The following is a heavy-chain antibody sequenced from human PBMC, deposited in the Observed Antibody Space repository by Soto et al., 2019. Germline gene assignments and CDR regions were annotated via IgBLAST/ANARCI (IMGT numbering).Heavy chain of an antibody. Sequence: SGGSLRLSCAASGFTFSSYAMSWVRQAPGKGLEWVSAISGSGGSTYYADSVKGRFTISRDNSKNTLYLQMNSLRAEDTAVYYCAKDPALVSTTKYYYGMDVWGQGTTVTVSS. J-gene: IGHJ6*02. CDR3: AKDPALVSTTKYYYGMDV. CDR1: GFTFSSYA. V-gene: IGHV3-23*01. CDR2: ISGSGGST. D-gene: IGHD6-6*01.